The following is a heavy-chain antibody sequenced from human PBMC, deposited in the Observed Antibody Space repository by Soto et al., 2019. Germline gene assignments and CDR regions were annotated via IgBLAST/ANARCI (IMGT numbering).Heavy chain of an antibody. CDR3: AKQQLALDY. V-gene: IGHV3-30-3*01. CDR2: ISYDGSNK. Sequence: GGSLRLSCAASGFTFSSYAMHWVRQAPGKGLEWVAVISYDGSNKYYADSVKGRFTISRDNSKNTLYLQMNSLRAEDTAVYYCAKQQLALDYWGQGTLVTVSS. D-gene: IGHD6-13*01. J-gene: IGHJ4*02. CDR1: GFTFSSYA.